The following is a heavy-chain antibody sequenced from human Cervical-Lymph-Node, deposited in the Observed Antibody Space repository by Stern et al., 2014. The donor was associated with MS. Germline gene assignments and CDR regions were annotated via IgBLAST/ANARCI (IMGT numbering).Heavy chain of an antibody. J-gene: IGHJ4*02. V-gene: IGHV4-30-4*01. CDR1: GGSISSGDYY. CDR2: IYYSGSA. Sequence: VQLVESGPGLVKPSQTLSLTCTVSGGSISSGDYYWCWIGPPPGQGLEWIGYIYYSGSACYNPPLKSRVTISVDTSKNQFSLKLSSVTAADTAVYYCASLQDSSGYYFAYWGQGTLVTVSS. CDR3: ASLQDSSGYYFAY. D-gene: IGHD3-22*01.